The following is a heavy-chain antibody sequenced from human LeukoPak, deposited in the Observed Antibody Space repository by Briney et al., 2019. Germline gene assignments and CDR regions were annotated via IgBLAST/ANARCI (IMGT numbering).Heavy chain of an antibody. D-gene: IGHD1-26*01. V-gene: IGHV4-34*01. CDR1: GGSFSGYY. CDR3: ARDPSPFYSGSYLGFDP. Sequence: SETLSLTCAVYGGSFSGYYWSWIRQPPGKGLEWIGEINHSGSTNYNPSLKSRVTISVDTSKNQFSLKLSFVTAADTAVYYCARDPSPFYSGSYLGFDPWGQGTLVTVSS. J-gene: IGHJ5*02. CDR2: INHSGST.